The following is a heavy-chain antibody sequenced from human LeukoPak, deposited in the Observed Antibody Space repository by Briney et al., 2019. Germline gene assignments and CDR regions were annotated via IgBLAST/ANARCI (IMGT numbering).Heavy chain of an antibody. CDR1: GFTFSSYG. V-gene: IGHV3-30*18. D-gene: IGHD6-19*01. J-gene: IGHJ4*02. Sequence: GGSLSLYCAASGFTFSSYGMHWVRQAPGKGLEWVAVISYDGSNKYYADSVKGRFTISRDNSKNTLYLQMNSLRAEDTAVYYCAKGIAVASFDYWGQGTLVTVSS. CDR2: ISYDGSNK. CDR3: AKGIAVASFDY.